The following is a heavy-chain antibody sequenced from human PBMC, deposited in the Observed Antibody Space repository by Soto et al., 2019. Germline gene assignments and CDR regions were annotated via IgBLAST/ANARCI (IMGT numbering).Heavy chain of an antibody. J-gene: IGHJ4*02. V-gene: IGHV1-2*02. Sequence: QVHLVQSGAEVKKPGASVKVSCKASGYTFTGYYMHWVRQAPGQGLEWLGWINSNNGGTTYAQKLQGRVTVTGDTSISIAYMELSRRKSDDTAVYYCARVRSSSSLLYSAWGQGTLVTVSS. D-gene: IGHD6-6*01. CDR3: ARVRSSSSLLYSA. CDR2: INSNNGGT. CDR1: GYTFTGYY.